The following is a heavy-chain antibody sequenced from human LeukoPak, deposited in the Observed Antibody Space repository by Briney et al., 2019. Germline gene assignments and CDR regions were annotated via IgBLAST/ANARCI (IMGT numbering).Heavy chain of an antibody. CDR3: AKGPLCSGTTCYTAGHFDP. V-gene: IGHV3-23*01. Sequence: GGSLRLSCAASGFTFSSYAMSWVRQAPGKGLEWVSSISGSGGSTYYAHSVKGRFTISRDNSKNTLYLQMNSLRAEDTAVYHCAKGPLCSGTTCYTAGHFDPWGQGTLVTVSS. CDR1: GFTFSSYA. D-gene: IGHD2-2*02. CDR2: ISGSGGST. J-gene: IGHJ5*02.